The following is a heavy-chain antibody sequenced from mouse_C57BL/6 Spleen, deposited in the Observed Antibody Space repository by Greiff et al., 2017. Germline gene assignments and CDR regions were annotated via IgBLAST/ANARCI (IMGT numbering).Heavy chain of an antibody. CDR3: AHGNLDWYCDV. D-gene: IGHD2-1*01. Sequence: VQLQQSGPELVKPGASVKISCKASGYSFTGYYMNWVKQSPEKSLEWIGEINPSTGGTTYNQKFKTKATLTVDKSSSTAYMQLKSLTSEDSAFYYCAHGNLDWYCDVWGTGTTVTVSP. J-gene: IGHJ1*03. CDR2: INPSTGGT. V-gene: IGHV1-42*01. CDR1: GYSFTGYY.